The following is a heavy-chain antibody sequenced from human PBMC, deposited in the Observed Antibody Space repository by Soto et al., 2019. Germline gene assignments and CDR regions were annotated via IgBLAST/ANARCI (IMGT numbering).Heavy chain of an antibody. D-gene: IGHD2-8*01. CDR1: GFTFSSYA. V-gene: IGHV3-23*01. J-gene: IGHJ6*03. Sequence: EVQLLESGGGLVQPGGSLRLSCAASGFTFSSYAMSWVRQAPGKGLEWVSAISGSGGSTYYADSVKGRFTISRDNSKNTLYLQMNRLRAEDTAVYYCAKEKGYCTNGVCFEYYYYYMDVWGKGTTVTVSS. CDR3: AKEKGYCTNGVCFEYYYYYMDV. CDR2: ISGSGGST.